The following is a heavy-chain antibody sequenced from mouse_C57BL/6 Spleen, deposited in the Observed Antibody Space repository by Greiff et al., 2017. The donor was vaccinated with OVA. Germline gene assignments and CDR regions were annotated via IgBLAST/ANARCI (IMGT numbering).Heavy chain of an antibody. V-gene: IGHV2-2*01. CDR1: GFSLTSYG. J-gene: IGHJ4*01. CDR3: ATSYYYGSEGLDYYAMDY. CDR2: IWSGGST. D-gene: IGHD1-1*01. Sequence: QVQLQQSGPGLVQPSQSLSITCTVSGFSLTSYGVHWVRQSPGKGLEWLGVIWSGGSTDYNAAFISRLSISKDNSKSQVFFKMNSLQADDTAIYYCATSYYYGSEGLDYYAMDYWGQGTSVTVSS.